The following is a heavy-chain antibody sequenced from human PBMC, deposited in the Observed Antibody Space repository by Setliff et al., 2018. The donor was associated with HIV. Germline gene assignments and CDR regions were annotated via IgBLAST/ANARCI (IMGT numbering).Heavy chain of an antibody. Sequence: SETLSLTCTVSGGSISSSSYYWGWIRQPPGKGLEWIGSIYYSGSTYYNPSLKSRVTMSVDTSKNQFSLKLSSVTAADTAVYYCARYYDSSGYSLEDAFDIWGQGTMVTVSS. CDR3: ARYYDSSGYSLEDAFDI. CDR2: IYYSGST. J-gene: IGHJ3*02. CDR1: GGSISSSSYY. D-gene: IGHD3-22*01. V-gene: IGHV4-39*07.